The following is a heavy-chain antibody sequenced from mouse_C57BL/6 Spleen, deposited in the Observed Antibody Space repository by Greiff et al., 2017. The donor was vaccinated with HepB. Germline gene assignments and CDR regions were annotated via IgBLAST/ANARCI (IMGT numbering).Heavy chain of an antibody. CDR2: IDPSDSYT. Sequence: VQLQQSGAELVMPGASVKLSCKASGYTFTSYWMHWVKQRPGQGLEWIGEIDPSDSYTNYNQKFKGKSTLTVDKSSSTAYMQLSSLTSEDSAVYYCFYYGYDGFAYWGQGTLVTVSA. CDR3: FYYGYDGFAY. V-gene: IGHV1-69*01. D-gene: IGHD2-2*01. J-gene: IGHJ3*01. CDR1: GYTFTSYW.